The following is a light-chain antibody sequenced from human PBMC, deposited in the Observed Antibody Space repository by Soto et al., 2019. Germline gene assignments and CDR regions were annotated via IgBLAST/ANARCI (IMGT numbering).Light chain of an antibody. J-gene: IGLJ1*01. CDR3: QSADSSGTYV. Sequence: SYEPTQPPSVSVSPGQTARITCSGDALPKQYAYWYQQKPGQAPVLVIYKDSERPSGIPERFSGSSSGTTVTLTISGVQAEDEADYYCQSADSSGTYVFGTGTKVTVL. V-gene: IGLV3-25*02. CDR1: ALPKQY. CDR2: KDS.